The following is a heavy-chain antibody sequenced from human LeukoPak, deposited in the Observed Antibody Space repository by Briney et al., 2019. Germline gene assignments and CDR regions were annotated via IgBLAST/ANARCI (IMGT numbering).Heavy chain of an antibody. CDR3: ARDLYYDFWSGYYQYYYGMDV. J-gene: IGHJ6*02. CDR1: GFTFSSYW. Sequence: GGSLRLSCAASGFTFSSYWMSWVRQAPGKGLEWVANIKQDGSEKYYVDSVKGRFTISRDNAKNSLYLQMNSLRAVDTAVYYCARDLYYDFWSGYYQYYYGMDVWGQGTTVTVSS. D-gene: IGHD3-3*01. V-gene: IGHV3-7*01. CDR2: IKQDGSEK.